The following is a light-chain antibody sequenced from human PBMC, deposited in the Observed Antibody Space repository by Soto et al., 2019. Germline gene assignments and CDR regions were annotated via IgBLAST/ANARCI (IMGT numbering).Light chain of an antibody. V-gene: IGKV1D-13*01. CDR3: HQFNNYIT. Sequence: IQLTQSPSSLSASLGDRVTITCRASQGISSSLAWYQQKPGKAPKLLIYDASSLESGVPSRFSGSGSGTDFTLTISSLQPEDFATYYCHQFNNYITFGQGTKVDI. CDR2: DAS. J-gene: IGKJ1*01. CDR1: QGISSS.